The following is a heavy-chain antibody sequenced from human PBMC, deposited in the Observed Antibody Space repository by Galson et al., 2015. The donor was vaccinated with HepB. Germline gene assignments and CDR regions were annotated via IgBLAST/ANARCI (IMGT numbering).Heavy chain of an antibody. V-gene: IGHV3-23*01. Sequence: SLRLSCAGFGFTFSSYGMSWVRQAPGKGLEYVSGIDTGGDRTSYADSVKGRFTISRDNSKNMLYLQMSSLRAEDTAVYYCRSGSFTGDFECSGQGILVSVSS. CDR1: GFTFSSYG. D-gene: IGHD3-10*01. CDR3: RSGSFTGDFEC. J-gene: IGHJ4*02. CDR2: IDTGGDRT.